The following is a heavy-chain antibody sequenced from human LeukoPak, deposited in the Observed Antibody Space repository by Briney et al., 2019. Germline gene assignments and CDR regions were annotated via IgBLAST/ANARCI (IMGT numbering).Heavy chain of an antibody. CDR1: GGSISSYY. CDR3: ATMDTAMVTGY. CDR2: IYYSGST. J-gene: IGHJ4*02. D-gene: IGHD5-18*01. V-gene: IGHV4-59*08. Sequence: SETLSLTCTVSGGSISSYYWSWIRQPPGKGLEWIGYIYYSGSTYYNPSLKSRVTISVDTSKNQFSLKLSSVTAADTAVYYCATMDTAMVTGYWGQGTLVTVSS.